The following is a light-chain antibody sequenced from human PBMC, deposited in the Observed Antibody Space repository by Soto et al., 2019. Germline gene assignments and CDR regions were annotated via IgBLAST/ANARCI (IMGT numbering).Light chain of an antibody. CDR1: QSVSSSS. Sequence: EIVLTQSPGTLSLSPGERATLSCRASQSVSSSSLAWYQQKPGQAPRLLIYGASSRATGIPDRFSGSGSGTDFTLTISSLEPEDFAVFYCQQYGRSPYTFGQGTKLEIK. J-gene: IGKJ2*01. V-gene: IGKV3-20*01. CDR3: QQYGRSPYT. CDR2: GAS.